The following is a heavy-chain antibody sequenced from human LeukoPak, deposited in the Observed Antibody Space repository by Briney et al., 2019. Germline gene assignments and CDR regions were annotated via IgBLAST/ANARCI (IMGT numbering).Heavy chain of an antibody. J-gene: IGHJ5*02. CDR1: GGSISSYY. V-gene: IGHV4-59*01. D-gene: IGHD3-10*01. Sequence: SETLSLTCIVSGGSISSYYWSWIRQPPGKGLEWIGYIYYSGSTNYNPSLKSRVTISVDTSKNQFSLKLSSVTAADTAVYYCARNLASPYYYGSGTFKVNWFDPWGQGTLVTVSS. CDR2: IYYSGST. CDR3: ARNLASPYYYGSGTFKVNWFDP.